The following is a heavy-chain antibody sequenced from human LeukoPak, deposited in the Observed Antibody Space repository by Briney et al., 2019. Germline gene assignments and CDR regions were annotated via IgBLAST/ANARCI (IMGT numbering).Heavy chain of an antibody. CDR1: GGSISSGDYY. J-gene: IGHJ4*02. Sequence: SQTLSLTCTVSGGSISSGDYYWSWIRQPPGKGLEYIGYIYYGGTYYNPSLKSRVTISVDTSKNQFSLKLSSVTAADTAVYYCARGTWSSSIDYWGQGTLVTVSS. CDR3: ARGTWSSSIDY. D-gene: IGHD6-6*01. CDR2: IYYGGT. V-gene: IGHV4-30-4*01.